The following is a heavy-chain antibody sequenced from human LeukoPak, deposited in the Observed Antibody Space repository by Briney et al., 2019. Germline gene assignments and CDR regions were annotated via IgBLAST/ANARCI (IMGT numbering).Heavy chain of an antibody. CDR1: GFTFSSYE. D-gene: IGHD2-15*01. CDR3: ARAPLEAADYYYDYMDV. CDR2: ISSSSSYI. Sequence: GGSLRLSCAASGFTFSSYEMNWVRQAPGKGLEWVSSISSSSSYIYYADSVKGRFTISRDNAKNSLYLQMNSRRAEDTAVYYCARAPLEAADYYYDYMDVWDKGTTVTVSS. V-gene: IGHV3-21*01. J-gene: IGHJ6*03.